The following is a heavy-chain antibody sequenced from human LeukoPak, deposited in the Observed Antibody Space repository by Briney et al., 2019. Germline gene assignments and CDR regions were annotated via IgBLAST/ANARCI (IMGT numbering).Heavy chain of an antibody. CDR2: INTDGSST. Sequence: GGSLRLSCAASGFTFSSYWMHWVRQAPGKGLVWVSRINTDGSSTSYADSVKGRFTISRDNAKNTLYLQMNSLRAEDTAVYYCAREGQLVSFDYWGQGTLVTVSS. D-gene: IGHD6-6*01. CDR1: GFTFSSYW. V-gene: IGHV3-74*01. CDR3: AREGQLVSFDY. J-gene: IGHJ4*02.